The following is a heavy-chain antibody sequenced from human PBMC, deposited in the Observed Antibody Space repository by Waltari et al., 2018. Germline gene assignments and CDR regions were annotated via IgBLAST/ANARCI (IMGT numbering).Heavy chain of an antibody. V-gene: IGHV2-5*01. CDR2: IYWNDDK. CDR3: AHSPGGNYYGSGSSSNHRWNPVSRYWFDP. J-gene: IGHJ5*02. D-gene: IGHD3-10*01. CDR1: GFSLSTSGVG. Sequence: QITLKESGPTRVKPTQTLTLTCTFSGFSLSTSGVGVGWIRQPPGKALEWLALIYWNDDKRYSPSLKSRLTSTKDTSKNQVVLTMTNMDPVDTATSYCAHSPGGNYYGSGSSSNHRWNPVSRYWFDPWGQVTLVTVSS.